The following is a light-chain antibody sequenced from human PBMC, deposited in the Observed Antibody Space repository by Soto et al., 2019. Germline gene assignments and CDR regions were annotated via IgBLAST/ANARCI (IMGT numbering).Light chain of an antibody. CDR1: RSDVGSYNL. CDR2: EVT. Sequence: QSVLTQPASVSGSPGHSITISCTGTRSDVGSYNLVSWYQQHPGKAPKLMIYEVTKRPSGVSNRFSGSKSGNTASLTISGLQAEDEADYYCCSYAGSSTYVFGTGTKVTVL. CDR3: CSYAGSSTYV. V-gene: IGLV2-23*02. J-gene: IGLJ1*01.